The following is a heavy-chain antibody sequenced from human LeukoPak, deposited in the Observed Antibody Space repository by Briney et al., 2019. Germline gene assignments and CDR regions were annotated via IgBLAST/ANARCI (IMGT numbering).Heavy chain of an antibody. V-gene: IGHV5-51*01. CDR1: GYSFTSYW. J-gene: IGHJ4*02. CDR2: IYPGDSDT. Sequence: GESLKISCKGSGYSFTSYWIGWVRQMPGKGLEWMGIIYPGDSDTRYSPSFQGQVTISADKSISTAYLQWSSLKASDTAIYYCARRSACSDGSCYEVFDYWGQGTLVTVSS. D-gene: IGHD2-15*01. CDR3: ARRSACSDGSCYEVFDY.